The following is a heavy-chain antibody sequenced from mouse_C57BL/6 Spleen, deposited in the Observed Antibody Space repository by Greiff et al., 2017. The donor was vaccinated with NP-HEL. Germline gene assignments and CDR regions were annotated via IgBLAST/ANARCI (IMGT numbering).Heavy chain of an antibody. J-gene: IGHJ2*01. V-gene: IGHV1-82*01. CDR3: ARSRYYYGSSYYFDY. Sequence: QVQLQQSGPELVKPGASVKISCKASGYAFSSSWMNWVKQRPGTGLEWIGRIYPGDGDTNYNGKFKGTATLTADKSSSTAYMQLSSLTSEDSAVYLCARSRYYYGSSYYFDYWGQGTTLTVSS. CDR2: IYPGDGDT. D-gene: IGHD1-1*01. CDR1: GYAFSSSW.